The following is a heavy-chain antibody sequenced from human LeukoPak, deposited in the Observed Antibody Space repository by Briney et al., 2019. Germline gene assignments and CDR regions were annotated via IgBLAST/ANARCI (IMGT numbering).Heavy chain of an antibody. Sequence: GSLRLSCAASGFSFSSYAMSWVRQPPGKGLEWIGHVFYTGNTKYGPSLNSRVTISLDTSKNQFSLKLSSVTAADTAVYYCAGHHPRNTVDFWGQGTLVTVSS. V-gene: IGHV4-59*08. J-gene: IGHJ4*02. CDR3: AGHHPRNTVDF. CDR1: GFSFSSYA. D-gene: IGHD2/OR15-2a*01. CDR2: VFYTGNT.